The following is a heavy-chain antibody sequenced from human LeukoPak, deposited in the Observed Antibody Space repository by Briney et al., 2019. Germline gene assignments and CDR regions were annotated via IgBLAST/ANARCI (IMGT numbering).Heavy chain of an antibody. CDR3: AKDEATSGGGLAS. CDR1: GFTVSGTH. D-gene: IGHD3-16*01. V-gene: IGHV3-53*01. J-gene: IGHJ4*02. Sequence: GGSLRLSCAASGFTVSGTHMSWVRQAPGKGLEWVSAMYTGGTTYYADSVMGRFTVSRDNSRNTVFLHMNSLRVDDTAVNYCAKDEATSGGGLASWGQGTLVTVSS. CDR2: MYTGGTT.